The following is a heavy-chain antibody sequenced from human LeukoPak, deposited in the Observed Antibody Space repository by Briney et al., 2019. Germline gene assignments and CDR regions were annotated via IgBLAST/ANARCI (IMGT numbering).Heavy chain of an antibody. Sequence: GESLKISCKGSGYSFTSYWIGWVRQMPGKGLEWMGIIYPGDSDTRYSPSFQGQVTISADKSISTAHLQWSSLKASDTAMYYCARGDRFLEWLLDYWGQGTLVTVSS. CDR3: ARGDRFLEWLLDY. CDR2: IYPGDSDT. CDR1: GYSFTSYW. D-gene: IGHD3-3*01. V-gene: IGHV5-51*01. J-gene: IGHJ4*02.